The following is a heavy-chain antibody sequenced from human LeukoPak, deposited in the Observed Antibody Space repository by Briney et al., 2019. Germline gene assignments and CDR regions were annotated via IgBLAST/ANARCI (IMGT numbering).Heavy chain of an antibody. V-gene: IGHV1-2*06. J-gene: IGHJ5*02. Sequence: ASVRDSCKASGYTFTAYYMHWVPQAPGQGLEWMGRINPNSGGTNYAQKFQGRVSMTRDTSISTAFLELSRLRSDDTAVYYCARDNSYSDSSWWSDHWGQGTLVTVSS. D-gene: IGHD1-26*01. CDR1: GYTFTAYY. CDR2: INPNSGGT. CDR3: ARDNSYSDSSWWSDH.